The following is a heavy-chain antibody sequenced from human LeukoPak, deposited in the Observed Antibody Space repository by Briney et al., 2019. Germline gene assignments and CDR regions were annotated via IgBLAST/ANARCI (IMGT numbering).Heavy chain of an antibody. D-gene: IGHD6-19*01. CDR2: MNPNSGNT. CDR3: ARGRAEFDP. Sequence: GASVKVSCKASGYTFTSYDINWVRQATGQGLEWMGWMNPNSGNTDYAQEFQGRVTITRNTSISTAYMELSSLRSEDTAVYYCARGRAEFDPWGQGTLVTVSS. CDR1: GYTFTSYD. J-gene: IGHJ5*02. V-gene: IGHV1-8*03.